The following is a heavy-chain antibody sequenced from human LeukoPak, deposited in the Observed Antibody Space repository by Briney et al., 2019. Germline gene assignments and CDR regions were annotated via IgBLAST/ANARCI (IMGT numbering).Heavy chain of an antibody. Sequence: GGSLRLSCAASGFTFSSYAMHWVRQAPGKGLEWVAVISYDGSNKYYADSVKGRFTISRDNSKNTLYLQMNSLRAEDTAVYYCARDREAAGTGDYWGQGTLVTVSS. J-gene: IGHJ4*02. CDR3: ARDREAAGTGDY. CDR2: ISYDGSNK. V-gene: IGHV3-30-3*01. CDR1: GFTFSSYA. D-gene: IGHD6-13*01.